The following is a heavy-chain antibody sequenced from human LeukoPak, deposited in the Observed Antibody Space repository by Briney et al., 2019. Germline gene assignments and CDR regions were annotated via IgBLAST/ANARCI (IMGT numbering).Heavy chain of an antibody. V-gene: IGHV4-59*11. CDR3: ARMVFGIMTGYYHDS. Sequence: SETLSLTCNVSGVSISNHYWSWLRQPPGKGLEWIGYRYHNGNSNYNPSLRSRVTVSIDLSTSQVSLSLNSVTAADTAVYYCARMVFGIMTGYYHDSWGQGTLVTVSS. CDR1: GVSISNHY. J-gene: IGHJ4*02. D-gene: IGHD2-8*01. CDR2: RYHNGNS.